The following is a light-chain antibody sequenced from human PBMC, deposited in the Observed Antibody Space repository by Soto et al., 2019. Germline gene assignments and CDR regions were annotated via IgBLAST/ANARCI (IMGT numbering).Light chain of an antibody. CDR3: CSYAPSGTPNGV. Sequence: QSALTQPASMSGSPGQSITISCTGTSSDVGNYNLVSWYQQHPGKAPKLMIYEVNKRPSGVSYRFSGSKSGNTASLTISGLQAEDGADYYCCSYAPSGTPNGVFGGGTKLTVL. CDR1: SSDVGNYNL. J-gene: IGLJ3*02. CDR2: EVN. V-gene: IGLV2-23*02.